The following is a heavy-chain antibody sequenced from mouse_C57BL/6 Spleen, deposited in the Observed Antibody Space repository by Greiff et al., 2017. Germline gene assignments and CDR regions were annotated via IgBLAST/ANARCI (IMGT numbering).Heavy chain of an antibody. CDR1: GFNIKDDY. V-gene: IGHV14-4*01. J-gene: IGHJ3*01. D-gene: IGHD2-4*01. Sequence: EVQLVESGAELVRPGASVKLSCTASGFNIKDDYMHWVKQRPEQGLEWIGWIDPENGDTEYASKFQGKATITADTSSNTAYLQLSSLTSEDTAVYYCTKDYDEAWFAYWGQGTLVTVSA. CDR2: IDPENGDT. CDR3: TKDYDEAWFAY.